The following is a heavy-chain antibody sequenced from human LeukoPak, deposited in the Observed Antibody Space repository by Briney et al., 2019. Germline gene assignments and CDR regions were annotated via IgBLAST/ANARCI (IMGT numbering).Heavy chain of an antibody. CDR3: VKDLNYGDLLDY. CDR2: VSGSGGST. CDR1: GFTFSTCG. V-gene: IGHV3-23*01. D-gene: IGHD4-17*01. J-gene: IGHJ4*02. Sequence: GGSLRLSCGASGFTFSTCGMSWVRQAPGKGLEWVSAVSGSGGSTYYADSVKGRFTISRDNSKNTLYLQMNSLRAEDTAVYYCVKDLNYGDLLDYWGQGTLVTVSS.